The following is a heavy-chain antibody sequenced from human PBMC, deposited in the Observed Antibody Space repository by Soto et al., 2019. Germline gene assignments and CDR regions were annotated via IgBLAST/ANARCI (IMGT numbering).Heavy chain of an antibody. CDR1: GFTFSSYS. V-gene: IGHV3-48*02. J-gene: IGHJ6*02. Sequence: GSLRLSCAASGFTFSSYSMNWVRQAPGKGLEWVSYISSSSSTIYYADSVKGRFTISRDNAKNSLYLQMNSLRDEDTAVYYCARDRKGSRHSNYEGVYYYYGMDVWGQGTTVTVSS. D-gene: IGHD4-4*01. CDR3: ARDRKGSRHSNYEGVYYYYGMDV. CDR2: ISSSSSTI.